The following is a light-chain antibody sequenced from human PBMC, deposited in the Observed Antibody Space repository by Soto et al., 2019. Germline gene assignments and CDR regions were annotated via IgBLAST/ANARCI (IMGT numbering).Light chain of an antibody. CDR1: QNVSSNY. Sequence: EIVLTQSPGTLSLYPGERATLSCRASQNVSSNYLAWYQQKRGQAPSLLIYGASSRATGIPTRFSGSGSGTDFTLTISRLEPEDFAVYYCQQYDTSPRTFGQGTKVEI. J-gene: IGKJ1*01. CDR3: QQYDTSPRT. V-gene: IGKV3-20*01. CDR2: GAS.